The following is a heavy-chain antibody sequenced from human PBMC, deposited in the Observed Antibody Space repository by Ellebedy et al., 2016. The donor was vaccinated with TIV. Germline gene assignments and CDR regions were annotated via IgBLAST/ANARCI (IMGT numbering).Heavy chain of an antibody. V-gene: IGHV3-48*01. J-gene: IGHJ4*02. Sequence: GESLKISXAASGFSFSRYSMNWVRQAPGKGLEWISHISSDDVTYYADSVKGRFTISRDNAKNSLYLHMNSLRAEDTAVYYCARDWYYYSLGSPDYWGQGTLVTVSS. CDR1: GFSFSRYS. D-gene: IGHD3-10*01. CDR2: ISSDDVT. CDR3: ARDWYYYSLGSPDY.